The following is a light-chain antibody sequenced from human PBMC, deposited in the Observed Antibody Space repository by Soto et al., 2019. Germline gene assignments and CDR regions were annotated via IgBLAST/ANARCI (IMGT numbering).Light chain of an antibody. CDR3: QQRSNWLWT. J-gene: IGKJ1*01. V-gene: IGKV3D-20*02. Sequence: EIVLTQSPGTLSLSPGDRATLSCRASQSVSRSYLGWYQQKPGQAPRLLIYDASNRATGIPARFSGSGSGTDFTLTISSLEPEDFAVYYCQQRSNWLWTFGQGTKVDIK. CDR2: DAS. CDR1: QSVSRSY.